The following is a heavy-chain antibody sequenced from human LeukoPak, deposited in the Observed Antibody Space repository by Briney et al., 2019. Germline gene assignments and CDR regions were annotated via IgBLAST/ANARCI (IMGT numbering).Heavy chain of an antibody. CDR1: GGSISSGGYS. CDR3: ARVPLSIVALDY. J-gene: IGHJ4*02. D-gene: IGHD3-22*01. V-gene: IGHV4-30-2*01. CDR2: IYHSGST. Sequence: PSETLSLTCAVSGGSISSGGYSWSWIRQPPGKGLEWIGYIYHSGSTYYNPSLKSRVTISVDRSKNQISLKLSSVTAADTAVYYCARVPLSIVALDYWGQGTLVTVSS.